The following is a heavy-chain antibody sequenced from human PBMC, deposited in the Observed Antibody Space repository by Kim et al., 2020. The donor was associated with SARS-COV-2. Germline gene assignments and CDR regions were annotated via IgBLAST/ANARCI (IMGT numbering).Heavy chain of an antibody. J-gene: IGHJ4*02. D-gene: IGHD6-13*01. V-gene: IGHV1-46*01. CDR3: ARDYITAAGKEDFDY. Sequence: AQRFTDRLTVPRDTSTSTVYMELSSLRSDDTAVYYCARDYITAAGKEDFDYWGQGTLVTISS.